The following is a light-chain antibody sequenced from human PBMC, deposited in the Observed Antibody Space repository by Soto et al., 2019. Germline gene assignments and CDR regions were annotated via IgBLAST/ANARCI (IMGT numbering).Light chain of an antibody. J-gene: IGKJ4*01. CDR1: QSVLYSSNNKNH. CDR3: QQYYTNAIT. V-gene: IGKV4-1*01. Sequence: DIVMTQSPDSLAVSLGERATINCKSSQSVLYSSNNKNHLAWYQQKPAQPPKLLIYWASTRESGVPDRFSGSGSGPDFTLTISSLQAEDVAVYYCQQYYTNAITFGGGTKVGVK. CDR2: WAS.